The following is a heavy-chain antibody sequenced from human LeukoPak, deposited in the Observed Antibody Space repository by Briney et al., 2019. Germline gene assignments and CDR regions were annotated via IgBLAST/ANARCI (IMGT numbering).Heavy chain of an antibody. CDR1: GFTFSSYA. V-gene: IGHV3-23*01. CDR2: ISGSGGST. Sequence: GGALRLSCAASGFTFSSYAMSWVRQARGKGVEGVSAISGSGGSTYYADSVKGRLTISRENSKKKLYMQMNRLRDEDTAVYYCAKKWAPSAYLGQGPLLTVSS. D-gene: IGHD1-26*01. CDR3: AKKWAPSAY. J-gene: IGHJ4*02.